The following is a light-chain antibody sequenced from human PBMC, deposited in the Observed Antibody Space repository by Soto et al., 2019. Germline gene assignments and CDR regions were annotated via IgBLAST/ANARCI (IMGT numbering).Light chain of an antibody. V-gene: IGKV1-8*01. J-gene: IGKJ2*01. Sequence: AIRMTQAPSSFSASTDHRVTITCRASQGISSYLAWYHQKPGKAPKLLIYAAATLQSGVPSRFSGSGSGPDFTLTFSCLQSEYFATYYCQQYYSYPYTFGQGTKLEIK. CDR2: AAA. CDR1: QGISSY. CDR3: QQYYSYPYT.